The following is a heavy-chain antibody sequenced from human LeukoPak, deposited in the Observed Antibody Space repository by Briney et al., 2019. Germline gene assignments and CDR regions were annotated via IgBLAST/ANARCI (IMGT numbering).Heavy chain of an antibody. CDR1: GFTFSSYN. Sequence: GSLRLSCAASGFTFSSYNMNWVRQAPGKGLEWVSSISGSSSYIYYADSVKGRFTISRDNAKNSLYLQMNSLRAEDTAIYYCAKDPLINGYTSGWWGDYYPYMDIWGTGTTVTISS. CDR2: ISGSSSYI. D-gene: IGHD6-19*01. V-gene: IGHV3-21*01. J-gene: IGHJ6*03. CDR3: AKDPLINGYTSGWWGDYYPYMDI.